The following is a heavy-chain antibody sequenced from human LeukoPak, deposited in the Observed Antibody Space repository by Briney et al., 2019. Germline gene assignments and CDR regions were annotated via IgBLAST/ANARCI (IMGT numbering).Heavy chain of an antibody. CDR1: APSISSSSSY. D-gene: IGHD1-1*01. Sequence: SESMSLTCPVSAPSISSSSSYWGWIRQPPGKGLEWIGRTYYSGSTYYNSSLKTRCPMTVDTSKNPLSLKLSSVTAADTAVYYCGVVQLAHFDDWGQGTLVTVSS. J-gene: IGHJ4*02. V-gene: IGHV4-39*01. CDR2: TYYSGST. CDR3: GVVQLAHFDD.